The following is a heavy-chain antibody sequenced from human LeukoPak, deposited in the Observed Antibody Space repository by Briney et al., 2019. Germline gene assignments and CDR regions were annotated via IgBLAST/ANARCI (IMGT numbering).Heavy chain of an antibody. D-gene: IGHD6-19*01. Sequence: GESLRLSCAASGFTFSSYWMHWVRQAPGKGLVWISRINSDGSGTSYADSVKGRFTISRDNAKNTLYLQMNSLRAEDTAVYYCAKDSSGWSFIAYYFDYWGQGTLVTVSS. CDR2: INSDGSGT. V-gene: IGHV3-74*01. J-gene: IGHJ4*02. CDR3: AKDSSGWSFIAYYFDY. CDR1: GFTFSSYW.